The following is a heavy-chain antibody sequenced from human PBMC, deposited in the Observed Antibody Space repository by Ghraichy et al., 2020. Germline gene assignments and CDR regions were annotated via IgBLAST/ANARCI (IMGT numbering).Heavy chain of an antibody. J-gene: IGHJ4*02. CDR3: ARAAGDPLFNLDY. D-gene: IGHD7-27*01. CDR2: INPNSGGT. V-gene: IGHV1-2*04. CDR1: GYTFTGYY. Sequence: ASVKVSCKASGYTFTGYYMHWVRQAPGQGLEWMGWINPNSGGTNYAQKFQGWVTMTRDTSISTAYMELSRLRSDDTAVYYCARAAGDPLFNLDYWGQGTLVTVSS.